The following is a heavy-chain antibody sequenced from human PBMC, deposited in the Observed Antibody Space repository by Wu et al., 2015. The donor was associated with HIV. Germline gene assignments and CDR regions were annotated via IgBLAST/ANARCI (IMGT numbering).Heavy chain of an antibody. Sequence: QVQLVQSGAEMKKPGASVKVSCKASGYTFTSYGISWVRQAPGQGLEWMGWISGDNGDTNYAQKFQGKVTMTTDTLTNTAYLEFRSLKSDDTAVYYCVKTRGSGAYHYFYMDVWGKGTSVTVSS. J-gene: IGHJ6*03. V-gene: IGHV1-18*01. D-gene: IGHD3-10*01. CDR1: GYTFTSYG. CDR3: VKTRGSGAYHYFYMDV. CDR2: ISGDNGDT.